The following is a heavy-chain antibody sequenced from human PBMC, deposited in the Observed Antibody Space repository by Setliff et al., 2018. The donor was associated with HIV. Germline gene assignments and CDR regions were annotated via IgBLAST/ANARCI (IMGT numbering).Heavy chain of an antibody. V-gene: IGHV4-4*07. J-gene: IGHJ6*02. CDR2: IYTSGNM. Sequence: SETLSLTCTVSGASISSYYWNWFRQPAGKGLESLGRIYTSGNMIYNPSLKSRVTMSADTSRNQLSLKLSSVTAADTAVYYCAREERKAPAGSGYYYYGMDVWGQGTMVTVSS. CDR3: AREERKAPAGSGYYYYGMDV. CDR1: GASISSYY. D-gene: IGHD6-13*01.